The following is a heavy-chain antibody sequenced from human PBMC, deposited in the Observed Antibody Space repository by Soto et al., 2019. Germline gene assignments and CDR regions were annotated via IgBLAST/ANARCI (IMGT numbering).Heavy chain of an antibody. Sequence: GGSLRLSCAASGFTFSSYAMHWVRQAPGKGLEWVAVISYDGSNKYYADSVKGRFTISRDNSKNTLYLQMNSLRAEDTAVYYCARDPQYQLLYWWFDPWGQGTLVTVSS. CDR3: ARDPQYQLLYWWFDP. CDR1: GFTFSSYA. CDR2: ISYDGSNK. J-gene: IGHJ5*02. V-gene: IGHV3-30-3*01. D-gene: IGHD2-2*02.